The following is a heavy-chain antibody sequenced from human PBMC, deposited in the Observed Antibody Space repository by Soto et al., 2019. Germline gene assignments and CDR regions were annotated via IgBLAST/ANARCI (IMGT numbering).Heavy chain of an antibody. D-gene: IGHD4-17*01. Sequence: QVQLQESGPGLVKPSQTLSLTCTVSGGSISSGDYYWSWIRQPPGKGLEWIGYIYYSGSTYYNPSLKRRXXIXVXXPKNQCSLKLSSVTAADTAVYYCASDASYGDYGDYWGQGTLVTVSS. CDR3: ASDASYGDYGDY. J-gene: IGHJ4*02. CDR2: IYYSGST. CDR1: GGSISSGDYY. V-gene: IGHV4-30-4*01.